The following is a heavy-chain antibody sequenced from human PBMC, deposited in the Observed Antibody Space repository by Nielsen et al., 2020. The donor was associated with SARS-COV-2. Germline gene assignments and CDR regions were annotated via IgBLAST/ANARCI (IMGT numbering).Heavy chain of an antibody. CDR2: MNPHSGHT. Sequence: ASVKVSCKASGDTFTSYDINWVRQATGQGLEWMGWMNPHSGHTGYAKKFQGRVTMTRSTSISTAYMELSSLRSEDTAVYYCARAPSYFEDWGKGTMVSVSS. CDR1: GDTFTSYD. V-gene: IGHV1-8*01. CDR3: ARAPSYFED. J-gene: IGHJ4*02.